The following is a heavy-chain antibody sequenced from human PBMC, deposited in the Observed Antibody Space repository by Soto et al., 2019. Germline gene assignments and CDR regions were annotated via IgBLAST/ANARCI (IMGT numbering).Heavy chain of an antibody. J-gene: IGHJ6*03. CDR1: GGTFSSYT. CDR2: IIPILGIA. V-gene: IGHV1-69*02. CDR3: ARQSPVATRLHHYYYYMDV. D-gene: IGHD5-12*01. Sequence: QVQLVQSGAEVKKPGSSVKVSCKASGGTFSSYTISWVRQAPGQGLEWMGRIIPILGIANYAQKFQGRVTITAIKSPSTAYMELSRLRSEDTAVYYCARQSPVATRLHHYYYYMDVWGEGSTVTVSS.